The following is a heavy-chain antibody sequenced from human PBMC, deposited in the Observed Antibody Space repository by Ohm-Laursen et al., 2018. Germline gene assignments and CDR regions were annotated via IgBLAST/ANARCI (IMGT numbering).Heavy chain of an antibody. CDR3: ARFGYPSWFDP. CDR2: ISSSSYI. J-gene: IGHJ5*02. Sequence: SLRLSCTAPGFTFSSYSMNWVRQAPGKGLEWVSSISSSSYIYYADSVKGRFTISRDNAKNSLYLQMNSLRSEDTAVYYCARFGYPSWFDPWGQGTLVTVSS. D-gene: IGHD3-10*01. CDR1: GFTFSSYS. V-gene: IGHV3-21*04.